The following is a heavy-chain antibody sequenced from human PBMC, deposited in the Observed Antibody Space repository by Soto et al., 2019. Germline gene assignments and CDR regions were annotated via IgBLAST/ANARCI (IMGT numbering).Heavy chain of an antibody. CDR1: GFTFSSYG. D-gene: IGHD2-15*01. CDR3: ARDRAATRPATNWFDP. J-gene: IGHJ5*02. V-gene: IGHV3-33*01. CDR2: IWYDGSNK. Sequence: PGGSLRLSCAASGFTFSSYGMHWVRQAPGKGLEWVAVIWYDGSNKYYADSVKGRFTISRDNSKNTLYLQMNSLRAEDTAVYYCARDRAATRPATNWFDPWGQGTLVTVSS.